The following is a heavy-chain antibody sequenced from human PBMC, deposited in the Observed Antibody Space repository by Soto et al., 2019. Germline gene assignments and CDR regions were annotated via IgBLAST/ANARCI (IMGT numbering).Heavy chain of an antibody. D-gene: IGHD6-19*01. Sequence: SETLSLTCAVYGGSFSGYYWSWIRQPPGKGLEWIAEINHSGSTNYNPSLKSRVTISVDTSKNQFSLKLSSVTAADTAVYFCAGMPYTSGLRFDPWGPGTLVTVSS. CDR3: AGMPYTSGLRFDP. J-gene: IGHJ5*02. CDR1: GGSFSGYY. CDR2: INHSGST. V-gene: IGHV4-34*01.